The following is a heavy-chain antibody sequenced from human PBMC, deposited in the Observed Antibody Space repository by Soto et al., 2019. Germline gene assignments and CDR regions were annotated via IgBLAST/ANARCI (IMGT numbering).Heavy chain of an antibody. V-gene: IGHV4-31*03. CDR3: SRGILF. CDR1: GGSINSGGYC. CDR2: ISYGGSA. J-gene: IGHJ4*02. Sequence: QVQLQESGPGLVKPSQTLSLTCTVSGGSINSGGYCWSWIRQHPGKGLVWIGCISYGGSASYNPSLKSRVTISVDTSKNQFSLNLTSVTAADTAVYYCSRGILFWGQGALITVSS. D-gene: IGHD5-18*01.